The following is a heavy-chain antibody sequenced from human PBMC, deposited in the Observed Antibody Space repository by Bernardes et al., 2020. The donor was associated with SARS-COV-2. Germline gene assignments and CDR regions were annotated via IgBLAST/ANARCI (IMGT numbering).Heavy chain of an antibody. CDR3: ARAIPAAGSVIAPYDS. CDR2: ISEYSTYI. J-gene: IGHJ5*02. CDR1: GFTFTSFS. V-gene: IGHV3-21*01. Sequence: GSLRLSCVASGFTFTSFSMHWVRQAPGKGLEWVSSISEYSTYIYYADSVKGRFAISRDNAENSVYLQLNNLRADDTAVYYCARAIPAAGSVIAPYDSWGQGTLVTVYS. D-gene: IGHD1-26*01.